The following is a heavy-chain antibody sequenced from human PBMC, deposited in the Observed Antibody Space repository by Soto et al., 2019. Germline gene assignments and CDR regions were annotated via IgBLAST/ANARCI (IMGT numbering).Heavy chain of an antibody. Sequence: GGSLRLSCAASGFTFSNYAMSWVRQAPGKGLEWVSVISNSGGRTYYADSVKGRFTISRDNSENTLLLQMNSLTAEDTALYYCAKESTIGCSSASCLDYFQNWGQGTLVTVSS. CDR1: GFTFSNYA. V-gene: IGHV3-23*01. CDR3: AKESTIGCSSASCLDYFQN. CDR2: ISNSGGRT. J-gene: IGHJ1*01. D-gene: IGHD2-2*01.